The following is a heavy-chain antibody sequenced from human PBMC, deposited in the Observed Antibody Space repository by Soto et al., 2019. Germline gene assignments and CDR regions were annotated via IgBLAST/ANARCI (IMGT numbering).Heavy chain of an antibody. CDR3: VKDMQLWRLDS. Sequence: EVQLVESGGGLVQPGESLRLSCAASGLTFRSDWMHWVRQAPGKGLVWVSRINTDGSVAMYVDSVKGRFTISRDNAKNTLYLHMNSLRAEDTAVYYFVKDMQLWRLDSGGQGSLVTVSS. J-gene: IGHJ4*02. V-gene: IGHV3-74*03. CDR1: GLTFRSDW. D-gene: IGHD2-15*01. CDR2: INTDGSVA.